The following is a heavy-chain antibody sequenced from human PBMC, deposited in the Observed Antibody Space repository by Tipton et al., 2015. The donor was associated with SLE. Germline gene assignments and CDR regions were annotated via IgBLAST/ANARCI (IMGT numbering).Heavy chain of an antibody. D-gene: IGHD2-2*01. Sequence: LRLSCSVSGGSIRSSSFYWSWIRQPPGKGLEWIGYIYYTGNTNYNPSLKSRVTMSVDTSKSQFSLKLTFVSAADTAIYYCARMGLCTTTTCNEGAFDVWGQGSMVTVSS. J-gene: IGHJ3*01. CDR2: IYYTGNT. CDR3: ARMGLCTTTTCNEGAFDV. CDR1: GGSIRSSSFY. V-gene: IGHV4-61*01.